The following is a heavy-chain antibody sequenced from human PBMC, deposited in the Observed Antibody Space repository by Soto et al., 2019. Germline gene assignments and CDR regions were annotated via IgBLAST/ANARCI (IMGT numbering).Heavy chain of an antibody. CDR3: ARLGFHAYYDFWSGSPPLSY. Sequence: GESLKISCKGSGYSFTSYWIGWVRQMPGKGLEWMGIIYPGDSDTRYSPSFQGQVTISADKSISTAYLQWSSLKASDTAMYYCARLGFHAYYDFWSGSPPLSYWGQGTLVTVSS. J-gene: IGHJ4*02. CDR1: GYSFTSYW. CDR2: IYPGDSDT. V-gene: IGHV5-51*01. D-gene: IGHD3-3*01.